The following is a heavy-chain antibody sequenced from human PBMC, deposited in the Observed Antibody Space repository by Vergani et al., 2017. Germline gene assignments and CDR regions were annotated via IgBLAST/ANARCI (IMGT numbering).Heavy chain of an antibody. CDR2: ISYDGSIK. J-gene: IGHJ4*02. CDR3: ARDLSYSTAWPFFDS. V-gene: IGHV3-30*03. CDR1: GFTFSSYG. D-gene: IGHD4-11*01. Sequence: QVQLVESGGGVVQPGRSLRLSCAASGFTFSSYGMHWVRQAPGKGLEWVAVISYDGSIKYYADSVKGRFTISRDNSKTLYLQMDSLRVEDTAMYFCARDLSYSTAWPFFDSRGQGTLVTVSS.